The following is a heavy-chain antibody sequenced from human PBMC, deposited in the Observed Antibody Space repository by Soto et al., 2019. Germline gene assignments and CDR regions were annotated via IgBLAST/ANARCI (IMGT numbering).Heavy chain of an antibody. CDR2: IYTKQRT. CDR1: GGSITNYY. CDR3: ARDDSKDGGNKWFDT. J-gene: IGHJ5*02. Sequence: SETLSLTCPVSGGSITNYYLSWIRQPSLKGLECICRIYTKQRTNYNLSFKSRVTMSVDTYKNQFSLKLNAVTAADPAVYYSARDDSKDGGNKWFDTSGKGNLVTVSS. V-gene: IGHV4-4*07. D-gene: IGHD2-21*01.